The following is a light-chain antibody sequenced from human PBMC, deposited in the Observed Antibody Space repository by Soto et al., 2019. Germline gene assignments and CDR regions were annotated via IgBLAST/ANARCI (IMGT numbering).Light chain of an antibody. J-gene: IGKJ1*01. V-gene: IGKV1-5*03. CDR1: QSISVW. CDR2: QAY. Sequence: DIQMTQSPSTLSASVGDRVTITCRASQSISVWLAWYQQKPGTAPNLLIYQAYRFAGGAPSRISGSGSGKDFTITISRLQPDVFASYYCQQHQTSSTFGQGTKVDI. CDR3: QQHQTSST.